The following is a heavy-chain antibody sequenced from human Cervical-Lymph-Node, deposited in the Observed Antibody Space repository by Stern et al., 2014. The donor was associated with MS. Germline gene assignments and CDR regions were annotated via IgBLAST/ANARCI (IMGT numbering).Heavy chain of an antibody. CDR2: IHESGTT. CDR3: GSGNGWYLH. Sequence: QLQLQESGPGLVKPSETLSLTCTVSGGSISSSTYYWGWIRQPPGKGLEWIGNIHESGTTYYSPSLKSRVTMSVDTSPNQFSLRLSSVTAADSAVYYCGSGNGWYLHWGQGTLVTVSS. V-gene: IGHV4-39*01. CDR1: GGSISSSTYY. J-gene: IGHJ4*02. D-gene: IGHD6-19*01.